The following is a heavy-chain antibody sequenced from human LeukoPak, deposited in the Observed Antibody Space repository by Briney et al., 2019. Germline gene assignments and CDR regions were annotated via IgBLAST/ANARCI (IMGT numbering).Heavy chain of an antibody. V-gene: IGHV1-18*01. CDR3: ATDARRADYGSGSYFDY. J-gene: IGHJ4*02. Sequence: GASVKVSCKASGCTFTSYGISWVRQPAGQGLEWMGWISAYNGNTNYAQKLQGGVTMTTDTSTSTAYMDLRRLTSDDTAVYYSATDARRADYGSGSYFDYWGQGTLVTVSA. CDR1: GCTFTSYG. CDR2: ISAYNGNT. D-gene: IGHD3-10*01.